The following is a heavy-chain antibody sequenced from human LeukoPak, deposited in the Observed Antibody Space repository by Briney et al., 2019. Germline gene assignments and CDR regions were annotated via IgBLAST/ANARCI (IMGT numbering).Heavy chain of an antibody. Sequence: ASAKVSCKASGYTFTGYYMHWVRQAPGQGLEWMGWINPNSGGTNYAQKFQGRVTMTRDTSISTAYMELSRLRSDDTAVYYCARDSSGWHNWFDPWGQGTLVTVSS. CDR3: ARDSSGWHNWFDP. CDR2: INPNSGGT. J-gene: IGHJ5*02. D-gene: IGHD6-19*01. CDR1: GYTFTGYY. V-gene: IGHV1-2*02.